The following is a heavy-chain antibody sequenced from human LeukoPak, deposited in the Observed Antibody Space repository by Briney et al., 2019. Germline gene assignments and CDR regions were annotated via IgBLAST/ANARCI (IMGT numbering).Heavy chain of an antibody. CDR2: ISYDGSKK. CDR1: GFTFSSYA. CDR3: ANYRSRFGESNPQYFDY. J-gene: IGHJ4*02. V-gene: IGHV3-30*04. D-gene: IGHD3-10*01. Sequence: GGSLRLSCAASGFTFSSYAMHWVRQAPGKGLEWVTIISYDGSKKYYADYVKGRFTISRDNSKNTLYLQMNSLRAEDTAVYYCANYRSRFGESNPQYFDYWGQGTLVTVSS.